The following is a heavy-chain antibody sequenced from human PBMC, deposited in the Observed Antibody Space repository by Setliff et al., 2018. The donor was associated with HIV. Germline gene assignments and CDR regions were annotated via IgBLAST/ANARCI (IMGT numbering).Heavy chain of an antibody. CDR3: ARKLRPGHGVDV. Sequence: PGGSLRLSCAASGFTFSAHGMHWVRQAPGKGLEWVTFIHYDGTSKHYADSVKGRFTISRDNAKNSMDLQMNSLRAEDTAIYYCARKLRPGHGVDVWGQGTTVTVSS. V-gene: IGHV3-30*02. CDR1: GFTFSAHG. CDR2: IHYDGTSK. J-gene: IGHJ6*02. D-gene: IGHD3-10*01.